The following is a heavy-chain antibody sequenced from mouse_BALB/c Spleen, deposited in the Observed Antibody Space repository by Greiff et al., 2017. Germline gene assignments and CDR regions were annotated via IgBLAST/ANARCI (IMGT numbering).Heavy chain of an antibody. CDR1: GFNIKDYY. J-gene: IGHJ4*01. CDR3: NGDYYGSSYRAMDY. Sequence: EVQLQESGAELVRSGASVKLSCTASGFNIKDYYMHWVKQRPEQGLEWIGWIDPENGDTEYAPKFQGKATMTADTSSNTAYLQLSSLTSEDTAVYYCNGDYYGSSYRAMDYWGQGTSVTVSS. V-gene: IGHV14-4*02. CDR2: IDPENGDT. D-gene: IGHD1-1*01.